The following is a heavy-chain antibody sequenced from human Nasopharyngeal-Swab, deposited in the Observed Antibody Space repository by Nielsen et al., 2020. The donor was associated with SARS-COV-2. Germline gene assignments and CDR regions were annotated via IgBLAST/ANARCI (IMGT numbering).Heavy chain of an antibody. V-gene: IGHV3-30*18. D-gene: IGHD3-10*01. J-gene: IGHJ4*02. Sequence: GGSLRLSCAASGFTFSGYAMHWVRQAAGKGLEWVAVIPSDGSDRYYADSVKGRFTISRDNSKHTLYLQMNSLRDEDTAVYYCAKVFPYGSGRYSPAWDFHYWGQGTLVAVSS. CDR3: AKVFPYGSGRYSPAWDFHY. CDR1: GFTFSGYA. CDR2: IPSDGSDR.